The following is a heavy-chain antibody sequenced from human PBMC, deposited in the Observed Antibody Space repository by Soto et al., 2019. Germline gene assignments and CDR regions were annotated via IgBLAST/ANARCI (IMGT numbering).Heavy chain of an antibody. V-gene: IGHV4-34*01. D-gene: IGHD5-18*01. CDR3: ARGPRPGLGYRYGFSVLRFDP. J-gene: IGHJ5*02. Sequence: PSETLSLTCAVYGGSFSGYYWSWIRQPPGKGLEWIGEINHSGSTNYNPSLKSRVTISVDTSKNQFSLKLSSVTAADTAVYYCARGPRPGLGYRYGFSVLRFDPWGQGTLVTVYS. CDR1: GGSFSGYY. CDR2: INHSGST.